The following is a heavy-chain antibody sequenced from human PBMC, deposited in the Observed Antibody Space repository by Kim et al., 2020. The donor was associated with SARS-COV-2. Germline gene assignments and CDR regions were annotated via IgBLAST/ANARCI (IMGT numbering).Heavy chain of an antibody. CDR3: ARDDCSSTSCYAH. J-gene: IGHJ4*02. Sequence: APQLQDRVTMTTDTSTSTAYMELRSLESDDTAVYYCARDDCSSTSCYAHWGQGTLVTVSS. V-gene: IGHV1-18*01. D-gene: IGHD2-2*01.